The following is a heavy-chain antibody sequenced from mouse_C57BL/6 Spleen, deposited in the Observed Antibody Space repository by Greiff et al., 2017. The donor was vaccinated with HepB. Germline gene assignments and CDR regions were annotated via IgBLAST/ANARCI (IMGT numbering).Heavy chain of an antibody. CDR1: GYTFTDYY. V-gene: IGHV1-19*01. J-gene: IGHJ2*01. Sequence: EVKLVESGPVLVKPGASVKMSCKASGYTFTDYYMNWVKQSHGKSLEWIGVINPYNGGTSYNQKFKGKATLTVDKSSSTAYMELNSLTSEDSAVYYCARVDGSSSYYFDYWGQGTTLTVSS. CDR3: ARVDGSSSYYFDY. CDR2: INPYNGGT. D-gene: IGHD1-1*01.